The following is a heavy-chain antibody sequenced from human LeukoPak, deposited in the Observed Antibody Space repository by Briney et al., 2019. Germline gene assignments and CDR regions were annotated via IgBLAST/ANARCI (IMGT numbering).Heavy chain of an antibody. CDR3: ARQSGDCSGGSCYEWFDP. J-gene: IGHJ5*02. CDR2: IYYSGST. CDR1: GGSISSYY. V-gene: IGHV4-59*08. Sequence: PSETLSLTCTVSGGSISSYYWSWIRQPPGKGLEWIGYIYYSGSTNYNPSLKSRVTISVDTSKNQFSLKLSSVTAADTAVYYCARQSGDCSGGSCYEWFDPWGQGTLVTVSS. D-gene: IGHD2-15*01.